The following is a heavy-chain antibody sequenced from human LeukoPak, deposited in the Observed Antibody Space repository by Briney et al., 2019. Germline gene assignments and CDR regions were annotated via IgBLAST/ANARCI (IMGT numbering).Heavy chain of an antibody. CDR2: IYYSGST. Sequence: SETLSLSCTVSGGSISSYYWSWIRQPPGKGLEWIGYIYYSGSTNYNPSLKSRATISVDTSKNQFSLKLSSVTAADTAVYYCATMIVVYAFDIWGQGTMVTVSS. J-gene: IGHJ3*02. V-gene: IGHV4-59*01. CDR3: ATMIVVYAFDI. CDR1: GGSISSYY. D-gene: IGHD3-22*01.